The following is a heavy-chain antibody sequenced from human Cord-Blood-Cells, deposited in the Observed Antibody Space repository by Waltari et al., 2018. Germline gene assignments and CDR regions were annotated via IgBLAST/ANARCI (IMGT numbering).Heavy chain of an antibody. CDR3: ARAHTGSYYVGGMDV. J-gene: IGHJ6*02. CDR2: IYHSGST. CDR1: GYSISSGYY. V-gene: IGHV4-38-2*01. Sequence: QVQLQESGPGLVKPSETLSLTCAVSGYSISSGYYWGWIRQPPGKGLEWIGSIYHSGSTTYNPSLKGRVTISVDTSKTQCSLKLSSVTAADTALYYCARAHTGSYYVGGMDVWGQGTTVTVSS. D-gene: IGHD1-26*01.